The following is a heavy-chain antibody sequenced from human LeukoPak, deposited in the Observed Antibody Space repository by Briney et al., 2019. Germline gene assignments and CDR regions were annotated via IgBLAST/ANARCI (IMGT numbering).Heavy chain of an antibody. CDR2: ICHSGST. D-gene: IGHD3-22*01. CDR3: ARDRGYYDSSGPLYYFDY. Sequence: SETLSLTCTVSGGSITSSSYYWGWIRQPPGKGLEWIGTICHSGSTYYNPSLKSRVTISVDTSKNQFSLKLSSVTAADTAVYYCARDRGYYDSSGPLYYFDYWGQGTLVTVSS. J-gene: IGHJ4*02. V-gene: IGHV4-39*02. CDR1: GGSITSSSYY.